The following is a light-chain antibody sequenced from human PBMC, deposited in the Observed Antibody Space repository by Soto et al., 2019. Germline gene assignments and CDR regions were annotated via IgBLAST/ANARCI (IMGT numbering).Light chain of an antibody. CDR3: ATWDDSLNGPGVV. V-gene: IGLV1-44*01. J-gene: IGLJ2*01. CDR1: SSNIGSNT. Sequence: QSVLTQPPSASGIPGQRVTISCSGRSSNIGSNTINWYQQLPGTAPKLLIYSNNLRPSGVPDRFSGSKSGTSASLAISGLQSEDEADYYCATWDDSLNGPGVVFGGGTKVTVL. CDR2: SNN.